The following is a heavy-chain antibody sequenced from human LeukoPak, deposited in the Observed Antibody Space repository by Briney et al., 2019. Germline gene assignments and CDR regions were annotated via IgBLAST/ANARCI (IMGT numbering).Heavy chain of an antibody. V-gene: IGHV3-7*01. CDR2: IKQDGSEK. Sequence: GGSLRLSCALSGFTFSSYWMSWVRQAPGKGLEWVANIKQDGSEKNYVDSVKGRFTISRDNAENSLYLQMNSLRVEDTAVYYCARDGGDGYNYGDYWGQGTLVTVSS. CDR3: ARDGGDGYNYGDY. CDR1: GFTFSSYW. D-gene: IGHD5-24*01. J-gene: IGHJ4*02.